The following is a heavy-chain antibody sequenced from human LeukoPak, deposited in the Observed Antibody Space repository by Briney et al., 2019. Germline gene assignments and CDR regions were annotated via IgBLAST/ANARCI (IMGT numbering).Heavy chain of an antibody. CDR2: INHSGST. V-gene: IGHV4-34*01. CDR1: GGSISGYY. J-gene: IGHJ6*03. CDR3: ARVPRTSYYYYYYYMDV. D-gene: IGHD1-14*01. Sequence: SETLSLTCTVSGGSISGYYWSWIRQPPGKGLEWIGEINHSGSTNYNPSLKSRVTISVDTSKNQFSLKLSSVTAADTAVYYCARVPRTSYYYYYYYMDVWGKGTTVTVSS.